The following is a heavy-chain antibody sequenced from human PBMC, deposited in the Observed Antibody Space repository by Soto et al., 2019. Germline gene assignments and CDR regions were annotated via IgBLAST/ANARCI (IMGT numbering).Heavy chain of an antibody. J-gene: IGHJ4*02. D-gene: IGHD6-13*01. CDR3: AREDVSSSCPFDY. V-gene: IGHV3-48*03. CDR1: GFTFSSYE. Sequence: GSLRLSCAASGFTFSSYEMNWVRQAPGKGLEWVSYISSSGSTIYYADSVKGRFTISRDNAKNSLYLQMNSLRAEDTAVYYCAREDVSSSCPFDYWGQGTLVTVSS. CDR2: ISSSGSTI.